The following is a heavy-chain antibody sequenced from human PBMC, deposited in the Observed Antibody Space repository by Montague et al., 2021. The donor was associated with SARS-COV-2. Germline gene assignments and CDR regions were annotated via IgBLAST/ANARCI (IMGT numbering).Heavy chain of an antibody. Sequence: CAISGDSVSSNSAAWNWIRQSPSRGLEWLGRTYYRSKWYNDYAVXXKSRVTIYPDTSKNQFSLQLNSVTPEDTAVYYCARAQYSGNYWGFDPWGQGTLVTVSS. CDR2: TYYRSKWYN. J-gene: IGHJ5*02. V-gene: IGHV6-1*01. CDR1: GDSVSSNSAA. CDR3: ARAQYSGNYWGFDP. D-gene: IGHD1-26*01.